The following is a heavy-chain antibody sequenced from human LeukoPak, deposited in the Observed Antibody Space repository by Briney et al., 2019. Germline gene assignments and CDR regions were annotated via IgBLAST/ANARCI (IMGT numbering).Heavy chain of an antibody. V-gene: IGHV5-51*01. D-gene: IGHD5-18*01. Sequence: GESLNISCKGSGYSFTNYWIGWARQTTGKGLEWIGIIHPGDSDTRYTPSFQGQVPFSAHKSTPSAYFLWSRLSASAPALHSLARGGGYIYGTFDYWGQGTLVTVSS. CDR3: ARGGGYIYGTFDY. CDR1: GYSFTNYW. CDR2: IHPGDSDT. J-gene: IGHJ4*02.